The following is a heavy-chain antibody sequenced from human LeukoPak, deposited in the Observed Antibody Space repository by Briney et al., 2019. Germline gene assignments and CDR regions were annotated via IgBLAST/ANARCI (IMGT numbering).Heavy chain of an antibody. Sequence: TASETLSLTCAVDGAFFSGYYWRWVRQPAGKGMEWLGVINHSGSTNYNPSLKSGVTISVDTSKKQFSLKLSSVTAADTAVYYCARGRVTYRYFDYWGQGTLVTVSS. V-gene: IGHV4-34*01. CDR2: INHSGST. CDR3: ARGRVTYRYFDY. J-gene: IGHJ4*02. D-gene: IGHD3-16*02. CDR1: GAFFSGYY.